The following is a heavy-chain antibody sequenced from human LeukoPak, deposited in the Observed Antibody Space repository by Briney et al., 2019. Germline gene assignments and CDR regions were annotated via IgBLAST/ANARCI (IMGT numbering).Heavy chain of an antibody. CDR2: INPSGGSA. D-gene: IGHD3-22*01. J-gene: IGHJ4*02. CDR1: GYTFTSYY. V-gene: IGHV1-46*01. CDR3: ARVYPRRVNYDSSGYPDY. Sequence: ASVKVSCKASGYTFTSYYMHWVRQAPGQGLEWMGIINPSGGSASYAQKFQGRVTMTRDTSTSTVYMELSSLRSEDTAVYYCARVYPRRVNYDSSGYPDYWGQGTLVTVSS.